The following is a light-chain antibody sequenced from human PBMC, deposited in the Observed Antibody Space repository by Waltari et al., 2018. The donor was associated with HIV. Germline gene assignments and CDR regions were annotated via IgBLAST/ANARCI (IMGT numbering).Light chain of an antibody. CDR1: NIGTQG. J-gene: IGLJ3*02. V-gene: IGLV3-21*01. CDR3: QVWDRPSDQWV. Sequence: YVLTQPPSVSVAPGEMARLTCGGSNIGTQGVHWYQLKSGQAPLLFIFDNVDRPPRITERFSGSISGFTATLAISRVEPGDEAVYYCQVWDRPSDQWVFGGGTTLIV. CDR2: DNV.